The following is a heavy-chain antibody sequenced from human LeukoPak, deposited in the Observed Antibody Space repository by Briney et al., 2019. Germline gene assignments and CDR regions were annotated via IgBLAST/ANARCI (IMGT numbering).Heavy chain of an antibody. J-gene: IGHJ6*03. D-gene: IGHD1-26*01. CDR3: ERSGSSRYYYYMDV. CDR2: VHYSGST. Sequence: SETLSLTCTVSGGSISSHYWSWIRQPPGKELEWIGYVHYSGSTNYNPSLKSRVTISVDTSKDQFSLKVSSVTAADTAVYYCERSGSSRYYYYMDVWGKGTTVTVSS. CDR1: GGSISSHY. V-gene: IGHV4-59*11.